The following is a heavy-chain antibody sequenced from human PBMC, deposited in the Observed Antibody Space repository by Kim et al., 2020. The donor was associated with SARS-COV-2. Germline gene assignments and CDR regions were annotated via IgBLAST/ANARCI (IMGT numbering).Heavy chain of an antibody. J-gene: IGHJ6*02. V-gene: IGHV3-48*02. CDR3: ARDAHGLDV. Sequence: TMYYAESVKCRFTISRENAKNSLYLQMNSLRDEDTAVYYCARDAHGLDVWGQGTTVTVSS. CDR2: TM.